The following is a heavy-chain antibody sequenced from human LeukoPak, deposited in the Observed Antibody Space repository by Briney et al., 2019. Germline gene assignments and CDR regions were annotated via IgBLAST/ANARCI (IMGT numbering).Heavy chain of an antibody. J-gene: IGHJ4*02. CDR2: INPNSGGT. CDR3: ARVGPTSYFDY. CDR1: GFTFTAYY. Sequence: ASVKVSCKTSGFTFTAYYVHWVRQAPGEGLEWMGWINPNSGGTNYAQKFQGRVTMTRDTSISTAYMELSRLTPDDTAIYYCARVGPTSYFDYWGQGTLVTVSS. V-gene: IGHV1-2*02.